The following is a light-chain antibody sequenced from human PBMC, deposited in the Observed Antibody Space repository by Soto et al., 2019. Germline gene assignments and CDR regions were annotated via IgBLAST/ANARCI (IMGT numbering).Light chain of an antibody. J-gene: IGKJ2*01. Sequence: EIVMTQAPATLSVSEGAGATLACSASQNIISNLALYQQKYVHAPRLLIYVASIRATGIPVRFSGSGSGSGFTLTISSLQSEAFAVYDCQHYGNWPPQYTFGQGTKLEIK. CDR3: QHYGNWPPQYT. V-gene: IGKV3-15*01. CDR2: VAS. CDR1: QNIISN.